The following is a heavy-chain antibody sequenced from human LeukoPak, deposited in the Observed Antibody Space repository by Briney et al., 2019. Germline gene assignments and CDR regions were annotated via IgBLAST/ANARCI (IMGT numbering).Heavy chain of an antibody. CDR1: GGSISGNYY. V-gene: IGHV4-61*02. CDR3: ARDSHAYFDAFDI. J-gene: IGHJ3*02. D-gene: IGHD2/OR15-2a*01. CDR2: IYARGNT. Sequence: SSEPLSLTCTVSGGSISGNYYWSWIRQPAGKGLEWIGRIYARGNTNYNPSLKSRVTISVDTSKNQFSLKLSSVTAADTAVYFCARDSHAYFDAFDIWGQGTMVTVSS.